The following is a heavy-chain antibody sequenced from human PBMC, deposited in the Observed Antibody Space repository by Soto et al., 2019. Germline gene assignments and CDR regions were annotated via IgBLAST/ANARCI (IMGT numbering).Heavy chain of an antibody. Sequence: SETLSLTCSVSGGSINSGDYYWSWIRQSPGKGLEWIGYIYYSGSTYYNPSLKSRSTISIDTSKNQFFLDVDSVTAAETAVYYRASLYTGYEAFDYWGQGTLVTVSS. D-gene: IGHD5-12*01. V-gene: IGHV4-30-4*01. J-gene: IGHJ4*02. CDR3: ASLYTGYEAFDY. CDR1: GGSINSGDYY. CDR2: IYYSGST.